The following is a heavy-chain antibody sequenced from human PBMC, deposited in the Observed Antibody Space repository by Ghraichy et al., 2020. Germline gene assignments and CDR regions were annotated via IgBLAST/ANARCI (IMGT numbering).Heavy chain of an antibody. V-gene: IGHV3-23*01. Sequence: GGSLRLSCAASGFTFSSYAMSWVRQAPGKGLEWVSAISGSGGSTYYADSVKGRFTISRDNSKNTLYLQMNSLRAEDTAVYYCARGPYSSGWYRGAFDIWGQGTMVTVSS. D-gene: IGHD6-19*01. CDR1: GFTFSSYA. CDR3: ARGPYSSGWYRGAFDI. J-gene: IGHJ3*02. CDR2: ISGSGGST.